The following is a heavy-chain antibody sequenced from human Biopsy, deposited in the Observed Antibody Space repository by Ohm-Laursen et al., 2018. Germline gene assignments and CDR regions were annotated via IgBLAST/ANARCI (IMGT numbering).Heavy chain of an antibody. CDR3: ARSRGSSGIATIYYYGMDA. CDR1: GFTLSSYS. J-gene: IGHJ6*02. V-gene: IGHV3-21*01. Sequence: GSLRLSCAASGFTLSSYSMNWVRQTPGKGLERVSTISSSSDNIYYVDSVKGRFTISRDNAKNSLYLQMNSLRAEDTAVYYCARSRGSSGIATIYYYGMDAWGQGTTVTVSS. CDR2: ISSSSDNI. D-gene: IGHD3-10*01.